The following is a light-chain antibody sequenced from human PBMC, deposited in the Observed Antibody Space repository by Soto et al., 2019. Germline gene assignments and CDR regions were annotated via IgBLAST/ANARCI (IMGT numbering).Light chain of an antibody. CDR2: EGH. CDR3: CSFARYSPFYA. V-gene: IGLV2-23*01. Sequence: QSVLAQRASVSGSPGQSITISCSGTSSDVGSSNLVSWYQQHPGKAPKLIIFEGHRRPSGVSGRFSGSKSGNTASLTISGLQAEDEADYYCCSFARYSPFYAFGTGTRSPS. CDR1: SSDVGSSNL. J-gene: IGLJ1*01.